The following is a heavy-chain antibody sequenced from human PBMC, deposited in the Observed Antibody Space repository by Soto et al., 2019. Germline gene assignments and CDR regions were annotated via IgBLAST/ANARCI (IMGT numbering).Heavy chain of an antibody. J-gene: IGHJ4*02. V-gene: IGHV1-46*02. Sequence: GIPAKVTSKERREIFDNQSLCSVHHAPEQGLEWMGIINPSGGSTNYLQKFQGRITMTRDTSTSTVYMELSSLRSEDTAVYFCARADYYDSSGFYYDCWGQGSLVTVSS. CDR1: REIFDNQS. D-gene: IGHD3-22*01. CDR2: INPSGGST. CDR3: ARADYYDSSGFYYDC.